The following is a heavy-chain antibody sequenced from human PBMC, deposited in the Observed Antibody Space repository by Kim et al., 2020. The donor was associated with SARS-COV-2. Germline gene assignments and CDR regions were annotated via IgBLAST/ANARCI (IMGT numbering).Heavy chain of an antibody. D-gene: IGHD4-17*01. Sequence: SETLSLTCTVSGGSISSSSYYWGWIRQPPGKGLEWIGSIYYSGSTYYNPSLKSRVTISVDTSKNQFSLKLSSVTAADTAVYYCARLPVNNRPSPKRKMTTVTTSPVGVDYWGQGTLVTVSS. CDR3: ARLPVNNRPSPKRKMTTVTTSPVGVDY. CDR2: IYYSGST. V-gene: IGHV4-39*01. CDR1: GGSISSSSYY. J-gene: IGHJ4*02.